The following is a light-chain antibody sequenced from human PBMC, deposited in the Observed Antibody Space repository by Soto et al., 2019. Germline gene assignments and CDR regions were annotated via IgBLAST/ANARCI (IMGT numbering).Light chain of an antibody. Sequence: SYELTQSLSVSAALGQTARITCGGNNIGSKNVHWYQQKPGQAPVLVIYRNNNRPSGIPERFSGSKSGNTATLTIGRAQAGDEADYYCQVWDSSTYVFGTGTKLTVL. CDR2: RNN. CDR3: QVWDSSTYV. V-gene: IGLV3-9*01. CDR1: NIGSKN. J-gene: IGLJ1*01.